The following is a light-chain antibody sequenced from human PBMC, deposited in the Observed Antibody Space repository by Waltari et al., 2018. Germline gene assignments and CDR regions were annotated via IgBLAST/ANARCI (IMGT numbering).Light chain of an antibody. V-gene: IGLV1-47*01. Sequence: QSVLTQPPSVSGTSGQTITIPCSGSNSNIARNFVHCYQQLPGAPPRLLIYRNDQRPSGIPDRFSGSKSGTSASLAISGLRSDDEGDYFCSTWNNDLGGFVLFGEGTRLTVL. CDR3: STWNNDLGGFVL. CDR1: NSNIARNF. CDR2: RND. J-gene: IGLJ2*01.